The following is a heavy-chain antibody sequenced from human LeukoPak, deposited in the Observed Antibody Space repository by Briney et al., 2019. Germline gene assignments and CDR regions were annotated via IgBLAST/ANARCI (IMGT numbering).Heavy chain of an antibody. D-gene: IGHD2-15*01. J-gene: IGHJ5*02. V-gene: IGHV3-30*02. Sequence: PGGSLRLSCAASGITFSTSGMHWVRQAPGRGLEWVAFMRHDGSNEKYADSVKGRFTISRDNSKNTLYLQMNSLIVEDTAVYYCAKDRTVVVAAYGGWFDPWGQGTLVTLPS. CDR1: GITFSTSG. CDR2: MRHDGSNE. CDR3: AKDRTVVVAAYGGWFDP.